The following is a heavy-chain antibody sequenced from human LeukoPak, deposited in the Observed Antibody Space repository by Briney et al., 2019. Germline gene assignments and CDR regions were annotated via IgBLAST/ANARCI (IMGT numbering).Heavy chain of an antibody. CDR2: INPSRGST. V-gene: IGHV1-46*01. CDR3: ARDLDYAGAFDI. CDR1: GYTFTSYY. J-gene: IGHJ3*02. Sequence: ASVKVSCKASGYTFTSYYMHWVRQAPGQGLEWMGIINPSRGSTSQAQTFQGRVTMTRDMSTSTVYMELSSLRSEDTAVYYCARDLDYAGAFDIWGQGTMVTVSS. D-gene: IGHD4/OR15-4a*01.